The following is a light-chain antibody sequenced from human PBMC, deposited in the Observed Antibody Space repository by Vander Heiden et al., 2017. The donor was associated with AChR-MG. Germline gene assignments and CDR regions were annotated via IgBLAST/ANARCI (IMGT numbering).Light chain of an antibody. Sequence: DILMSQSPDSLAVSPGERATIDCKSSQSVLYSSNNKNYLAWYQQKPGQPPKLLIYWASTRESGVPDRFSGSGSGTDFTLTISSLQAEDVAVYYCQQYYSTPQTFGPGTKVDIK. CDR3: QQYYSTPQT. V-gene: IGKV4-1*01. J-gene: IGKJ3*01. CDR2: WAS. CDR1: QSVLYSSNNKNY.